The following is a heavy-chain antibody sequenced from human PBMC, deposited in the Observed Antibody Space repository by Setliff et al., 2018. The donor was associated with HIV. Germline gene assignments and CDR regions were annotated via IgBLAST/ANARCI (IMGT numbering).Heavy chain of an antibody. CDR3: AGGLTRGGYYYYFYMDV. CDR2: IHSSGST. CDR1: SGSVSGYY. D-gene: IGHD7-27*01. Sequence: PSETLSLTCSVSSGSVSGYYWGWIRQPPGKKLEWIGYIHSSGSTIYSASLKSRVSISVDTSKNQVSLKVNSVTAADTAIYFCAGGLTRGGYYYYFYMDVWGKGTTVTVSS. J-gene: IGHJ6*03. V-gene: IGHV4-59*08.